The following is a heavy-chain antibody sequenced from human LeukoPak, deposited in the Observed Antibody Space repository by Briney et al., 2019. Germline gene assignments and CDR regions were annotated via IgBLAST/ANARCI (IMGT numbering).Heavy chain of an antibody. V-gene: IGHV1-69*05. Sequence: SVKVSCKASGGTFSSYAISWVRRAPGQGLEWMGGIIPIFGTANYAQKFQGRVTITTDESTSTAYMELSSLRSEDTAVYYCARGQYQLGWVPYNWFDPWGQGTLVTVSS. CDR1: GGTFSSYA. CDR3: ARGQYQLGWVPYNWFDP. D-gene: IGHD2-2*01. J-gene: IGHJ5*02. CDR2: IIPIFGTA.